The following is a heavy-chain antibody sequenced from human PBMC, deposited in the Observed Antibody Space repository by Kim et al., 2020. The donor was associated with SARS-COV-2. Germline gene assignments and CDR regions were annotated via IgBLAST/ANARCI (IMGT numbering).Heavy chain of an antibody. J-gene: IGHJ2*01. CDR3: ARLDTTMVTLNIWYFDL. V-gene: IGHV3-11*03. D-gene: IGHD5-18*01. Sequence: SVKGRFTISRDNANNSLFLQMDSLRAEDTAVYYCARLDTTMVTLNIWYFDLWGRGSLVTVSS.